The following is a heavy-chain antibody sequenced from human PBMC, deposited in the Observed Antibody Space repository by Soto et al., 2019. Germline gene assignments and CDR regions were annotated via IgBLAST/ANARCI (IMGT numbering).Heavy chain of an antibody. CDR2: ISGGGSST. D-gene: IGHD6-6*01. V-gene: IGHV3-23*01. Sequence: GGSLRLSCTATGFTFSNYAMSWVRQAPGKGLEWVSVISGGGSSTWHADSVKGRFTISRDNSMNTLYLQMNSLRAEDTALYYCVKGSASVRPYYFDYWGQGTLVTVSS. CDR3: VKGSASVRPYYFDY. CDR1: GFTFSNYA. J-gene: IGHJ4*02.